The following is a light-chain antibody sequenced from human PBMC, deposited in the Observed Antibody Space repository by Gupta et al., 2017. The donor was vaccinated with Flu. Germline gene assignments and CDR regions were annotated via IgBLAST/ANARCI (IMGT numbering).Light chain of an antibody. Sequence: DIVMTQTPLSLSVSPGQTASLSCKSRQSLLHSDGKTYLYWYLQKPGQPPHLLIYEVSNRGSGVPDRFSGSGSGTDFTLKISRVEDEDVGVYYCMQSKQRPLIFGGGTKVEIK. CDR2: EVS. V-gene: IGKV2D-29*01. CDR3: MQSKQRPLI. J-gene: IGKJ4*01. CDR1: QSLLHSDGKTY.